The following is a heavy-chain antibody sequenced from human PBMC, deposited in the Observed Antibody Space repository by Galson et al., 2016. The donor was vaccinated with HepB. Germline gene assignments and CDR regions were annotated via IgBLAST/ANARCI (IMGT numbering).Heavy chain of an antibody. CDR2: IFPGDSDT. CDR1: GYSFTSYW. Sequence: QSGAEVKKPGESLKISCKGSGYSFTSYWIGWVRQIPGKGLEWMGIIFPGDSDTRYSPSFQGQVTISADKSISTAYPQWSSLKASDTAMYYCARQIGFCSSTNCYTAWYFDRWGRGTLVTVSS. CDR3: ARQIGFCSSTNCYTAWYFDR. D-gene: IGHD2-2*02. J-gene: IGHJ2*01. V-gene: IGHV5-51*01.